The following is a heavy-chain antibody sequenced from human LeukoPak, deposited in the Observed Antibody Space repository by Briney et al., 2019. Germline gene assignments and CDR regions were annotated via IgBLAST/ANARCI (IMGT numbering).Heavy chain of an antibody. V-gene: IGHV3-13*01. D-gene: IGHD1-1*01. CDR1: GFTFSSFD. J-gene: IGHJ6*03. CDR2: IGTASDT. CDR3: ARGPPRGKYYYMDV. Sequence: GGSLRLSCAASGFTFSSFDMHWVRQPTGQGLEWVSTIGTASDTYYPGSVEGRFTLSRDNAKNSLYLQMNGLTAGDTAVYYCARGPPRGKYYYMDVWDKGTTVTVSS.